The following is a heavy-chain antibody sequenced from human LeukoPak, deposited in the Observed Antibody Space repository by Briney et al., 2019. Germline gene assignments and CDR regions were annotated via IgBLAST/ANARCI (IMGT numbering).Heavy chain of an antibody. CDR3: ATMWSGAFDP. CDR1: GGSFSDYY. CDR2: INHSGST. V-gene: IGHV4-34*01. J-gene: IGHJ5*02. D-gene: IGHD2-21*01. Sequence: SETLSLTCAVYGGSFSDYYWSWIRQPPGKGLEWIGEINHSGSTNYNPSLKSRVTISVDTSKNQFSLRLSSATAADTAVYYCATMWSGAFDPWGQGTLVTVSS.